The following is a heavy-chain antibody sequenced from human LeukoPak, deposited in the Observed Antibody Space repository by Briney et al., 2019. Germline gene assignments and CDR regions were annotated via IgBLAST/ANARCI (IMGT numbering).Heavy chain of an antibody. J-gene: IGHJ5*02. CDR3: ARRLTQYDCFDP. CDR2: TYYRSTWYN. D-gene: IGHD2-2*01. V-gene: IGHV6-1*01. CDR1: GDSVSSNSVT. Sequence: SQTLSLTCANSGDSVSSNSVTWNWIRQSPSRGLEWLGRTYYRSTWYNDYAVSVRGRITVNPDTSKNQFSLHLNSVTPEDTAVYYCARRLTQYDCFDPWGQGILVTVSS.